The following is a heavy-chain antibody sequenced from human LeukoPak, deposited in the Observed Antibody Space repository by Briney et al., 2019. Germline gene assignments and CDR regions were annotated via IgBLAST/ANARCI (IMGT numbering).Heavy chain of an antibody. CDR3: ARSLTWRAFDI. Sequence: SETLSLTCTVSGGSISSYYWNWIRQPPGKGLEWIGYIYYSGSTNYNPSLKSRVTISVDTSKNQFSLKLSSVTAADAAVYYCARSLTWRAFDIWGQGTMASVSS. V-gene: IGHV4-59*01. D-gene: IGHD3-3*01. CDR1: GGSISSYY. J-gene: IGHJ3*02. CDR2: IYYSGST.